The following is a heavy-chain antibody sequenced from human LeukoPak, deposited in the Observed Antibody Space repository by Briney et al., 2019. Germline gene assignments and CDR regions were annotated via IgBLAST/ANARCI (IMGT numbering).Heavy chain of an antibody. Sequence: SETLSLTCTVSGDSISNNNHDWGWIRQPPGKGLEWIGSIYYSGSAYYNPSLKSRVTISVDTSKSQFSLKLSSVTAAATAVYSCAKHLGSGSYFDYWGQGTLVTVSS. J-gene: IGHJ4*02. V-gene: IGHV4-39*01. CDR1: GDSISNNNHD. CDR2: IYYSGSA. CDR3: AKHLGSGSYFDY. D-gene: IGHD1-26*01.